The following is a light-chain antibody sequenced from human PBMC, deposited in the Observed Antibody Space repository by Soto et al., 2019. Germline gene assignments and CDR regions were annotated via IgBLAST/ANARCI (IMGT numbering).Light chain of an antibody. J-gene: IGLJ1*01. Sequence: QSALTQPASVSASPGQSITISCTGTSSDVGGYKYVSWYQQYPGKAPKLMMYEVSNRPSGISNRFSGSKSGNTASLTITGLRAEDEGYYYCTSYTSGSTPYVFGTGTKVTVL. V-gene: IGLV2-14*01. CDR3: TSYTSGSTPYV. CDR2: EVS. CDR1: SSDVGGYKY.